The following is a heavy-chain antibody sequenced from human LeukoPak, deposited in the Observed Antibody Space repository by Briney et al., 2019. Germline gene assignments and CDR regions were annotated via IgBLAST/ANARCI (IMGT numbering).Heavy chain of an antibody. CDR1: GGTFSSYA. V-gene: IGHV1-69*13. Sequence: ASVKVSCKASGGTFSSYAISWVRQAPGQGLEWMGGIIPIFGTANYAQEFQGRVTITADESTSTAYMELSSLRSEDTAVYYCARHPSPNDAFDIWGQGTMVTVSS. J-gene: IGHJ3*02. CDR3: ARHPSPNDAFDI. CDR2: IIPIFGTA.